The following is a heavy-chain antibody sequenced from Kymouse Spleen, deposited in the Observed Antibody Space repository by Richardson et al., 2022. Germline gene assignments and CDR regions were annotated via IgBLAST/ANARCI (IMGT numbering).Heavy chain of an antibody. V-gene: IGHV4-39*01. Sequence: QLQLQESGPGLVKPSETLSLTCTVSGGSISSSSYYWGWIRQPPGKGLEWIGSIYYSGSTYYNPSLKSRVTISVDTSKNQFSLKLSSVTAADTAVYYCARQGYQLLLFDYWGQGTLVTVSS. D-gene: IGHD2-2*02. CDR2: IYYSGST. CDR3: ARQGYQLLLFDY. CDR1: GGSISSSSYY. J-gene: IGHJ4*02.